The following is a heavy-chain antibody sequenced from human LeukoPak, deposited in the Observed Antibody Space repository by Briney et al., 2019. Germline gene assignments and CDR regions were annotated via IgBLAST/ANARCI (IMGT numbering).Heavy chain of an antibody. CDR2: IHHSGST. J-gene: IGHJ4*02. CDR3: ARGTSIRAYFDY. CDR1: GGSISSYY. Sequence: PSETLSLTCTVSGGSISSYYWSWIRQPPGKGLEWIGYIHHSGSTNYNPSLKSRVSISVDTSKNQFSLKLSSVTAADTAVYYCARGTSIRAYFDYWGQGTLVPVSS. V-gene: IGHV4-59*01.